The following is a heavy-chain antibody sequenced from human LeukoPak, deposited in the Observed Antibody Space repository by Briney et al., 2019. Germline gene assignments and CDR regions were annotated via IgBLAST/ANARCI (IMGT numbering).Heavy chain of an antibody. J-gene: IGHJ4*02. CDR2: ISSSGSNI. CDR1: GFTFSSYE. V-gene: IGHV3-48*03. D-gene: IGHD3-10*01. Sequence: PGGSLRLSCAASGFTFSSYEMNWVRQAPGEGLEWVSYISSSGSNIYYADSVKDRFTISRDNAKNSLYLQMNSLRAEDTAVYYCARMHGEIDYWGQGTLVTVSS. CDR3: ARMHGEIDY.